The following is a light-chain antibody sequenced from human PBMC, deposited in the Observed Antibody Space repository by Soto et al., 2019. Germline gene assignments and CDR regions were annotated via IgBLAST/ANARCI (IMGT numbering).Light chain of an antibody. CDR2: GAS. CDR3: QQYNSWPLT. V-gene: IGKV3-15*01. J-gene: IGKJ4*01. Sequence: EIVMTQSPATLSVSPGERATLSCRASQTVNSNLAWYQQKPGQVPRLLIHGASTRATDIPDTFSGSGSATEFTLTISSLQSVDSAVYFCQQYNSWPLTFGGGTKVEIK. CDR1: QTVNSN.